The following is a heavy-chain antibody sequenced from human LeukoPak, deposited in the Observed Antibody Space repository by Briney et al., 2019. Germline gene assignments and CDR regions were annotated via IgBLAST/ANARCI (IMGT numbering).Heavy chain of an antibody. CDR2: ISGYTGNT. D-gene: IGHD1-26*01. J-gene: IGHJ4*02. Sequence: ASVKVSRKASGYTFPSYDINWVRQATGQGLEWMGWISGYTGNTNYAQKFQGRVTMNANTTTNKASMELRSLRYDDTAVYYCARERTQYSGSYGYWGQGTLVTVSS. V-gene: IGHV1-18*01. CDR3: ARERTQYSGSYGY. CDR1: GYTFPSYD.